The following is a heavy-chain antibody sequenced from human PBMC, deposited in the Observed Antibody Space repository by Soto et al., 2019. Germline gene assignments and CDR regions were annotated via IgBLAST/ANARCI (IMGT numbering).Heavy chain of an antibody. V-gene: IGHV3-23*01. D-gene: IGHD1-26*01. CDR3: AKGGAVLLDPFDV. CDR2: VTSSASST. Sequence: GQLLESGGGMVQPGGSLRLSCAASGFTFSSFAMNWVRLPPGRGLEWVAAVTSSASSTHYADSVKGRFTISRDNSKNTLYPQMNSLRADDTACYYCAKGGAVLLDPFDVWGQGTMVT. J-gene: IGHJ3*01. CDR1: GFTFSSFA.